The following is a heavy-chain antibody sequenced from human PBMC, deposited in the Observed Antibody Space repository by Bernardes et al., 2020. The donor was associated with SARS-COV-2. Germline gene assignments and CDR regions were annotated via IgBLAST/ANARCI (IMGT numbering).Heavy chain of an antibody. CDR2: VYYTGST. J-gene: IGHJ4*02. Sequence: SETLSLTCTVSGGSIRNYYWSWIRQPPGKGLEWIGYVYYTGSTYYIPSLKSRVTISVDMSKNQFSLSLSSVTAADTAVYYCARQGSWHDYWGQGTLVTVSS. D-gene: IGHD6-6*01. CDR3: ARQGSWHDY. CDR1: GGSIRNYY. V-gene: IGHV4-59*12.